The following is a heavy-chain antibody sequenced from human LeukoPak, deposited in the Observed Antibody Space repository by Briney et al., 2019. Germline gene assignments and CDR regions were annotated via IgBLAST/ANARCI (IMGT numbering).Heavy chain of an antibody. CDR1: AGSITNYY. D-gene: IGHD2-15*01. V-gene: IGHV4-59*12. Sequence: SETLSLTCTVSAGSITNYYWSWIRQPPGKGLEWIGYIYYTGSTDYNPSLKSRVSISVDTSQNQFSLKLNSVTAADTAVYYCVREILYCSGGSCYRGPFDNWGQGTLVTVSA. CDR2: IYYTGST. CDR3: VREILYCSGGSCYRGPFDN. J-gene: IGHJ4*02.